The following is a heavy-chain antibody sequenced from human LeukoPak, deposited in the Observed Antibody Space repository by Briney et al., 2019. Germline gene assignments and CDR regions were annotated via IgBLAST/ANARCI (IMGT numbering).Heavy chain of an antibody. CDR3: ARDLSGSSGSSWSPWFDP. J-gene: IGHJ5*02. CDR2: FSAYNGNT. CDR1: GYTFTSYG. D-gene: IGHD6-13*01. Sequence: ASVKVSCKASGYTFTSYGISWVRQAPGQGLEWMGWFSAYNGNTNYAQKLQGRVTMTTDTSTSTAYMELRSLRSDDTAVYYCARDLSGSSGSSWSPWFDPWGQGTLVTVSS. V-gene: IGHV1-18*04.